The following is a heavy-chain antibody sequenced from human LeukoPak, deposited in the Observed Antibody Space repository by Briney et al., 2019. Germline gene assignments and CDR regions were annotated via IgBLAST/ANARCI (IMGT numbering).Heavy chain of an antibody. CDR2: IVPNSGVT. Sequence: ASVKVSCKASGYTFTDYYMHWVRQAPGQGLEWMGWIVPNSGVTKYAQQFQGRVNMTRDKSIRTAYVELSRLRSDDRAVYCCARGDTLGSVDTWGEGTLVTVSS. CDR3: ARGDTLGSVDT. J-gene: IGHJ5*02. V-gene: IGHV1-2*02. CDR1: GYTFTDYY. D-gene: IGHD2-15*01.